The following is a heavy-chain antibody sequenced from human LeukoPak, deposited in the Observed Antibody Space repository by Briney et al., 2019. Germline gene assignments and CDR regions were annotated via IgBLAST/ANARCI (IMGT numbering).Heavy chain of an antibody. V-gene: IGHV3-53*01. CDR3: ARHNDFWSGYDY. D-gene: IGHD3-3*01. Sequence: PGGSLRLSCAASGFTVSSNYMSWVRQAPGKGLEWVSVIYSGGSTYYADSVKGRFTISRDNSKKTLYLQMNSLRAEDTAVYYCARHNDFWSGYDYWGQGTLVTVSS. J-gene: IGHJ4*02. CDR1: GFTVSSNY. CDR2: IYSGGST.